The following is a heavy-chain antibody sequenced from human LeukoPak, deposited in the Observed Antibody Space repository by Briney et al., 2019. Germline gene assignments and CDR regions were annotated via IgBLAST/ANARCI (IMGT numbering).Heavy chain of an antibody. CDR1: GFTLRSYS. J-gene: IGHJ3*02. Sequence: GRSLRLSCAASGFTLRSYSMNWVCQAPGKGLEWASSISSSSTYIYYADSLKGRFTISRDNAKNSLYLQMNSLRAEDTAVYYCARVGYYYDSSTYSDGFDMWGQGTMVTVSS. CDR2: ISSSSTYI. CDR3: ARVGYYYDSSTYSDGFDM. D-gene: IGHD3-22*01. V-gene: IGHV3-21*01.